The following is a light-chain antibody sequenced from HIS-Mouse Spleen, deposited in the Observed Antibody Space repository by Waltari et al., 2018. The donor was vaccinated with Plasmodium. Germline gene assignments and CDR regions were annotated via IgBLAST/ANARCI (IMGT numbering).Light chain of an antibody. Sequence: DIQLTQSPSFLSASVGDRVTITCRASQGISSYLAWYQQKPGKAPKLLIYAASTLQSGVTSRFSGSRSGTECPLTISSLQPEDFATYYCQQLNSYPPSTFGQGTRLEIK. CDR2: AAS. CDR1: QGISSY. CDR3: QQLNSYPPST. V-gene: IGKV1-9*01. J-gene: IGKJ5*01.